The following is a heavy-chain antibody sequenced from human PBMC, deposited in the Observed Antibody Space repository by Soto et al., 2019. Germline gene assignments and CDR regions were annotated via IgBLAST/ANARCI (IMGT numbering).Heavy chain of an antibody. Sequence: ASVKVSCKASGYTFSGYDIHWVRQATGQGLEWMGWMNPNSGNTGYAETFQGRVTITRTTSANTNYMELRSLRSEDTAVYYCARADGGSHYAFDIWGQGTMVTVSS. D-gene: IGHD3-16*01. CDR3: ARADGGSHYAFDI. J-gene: IGHJ3*02. CDR2: MNPNSGNT. CDR1: GYTFSGYD. V-gene: IGHV1-8*01.